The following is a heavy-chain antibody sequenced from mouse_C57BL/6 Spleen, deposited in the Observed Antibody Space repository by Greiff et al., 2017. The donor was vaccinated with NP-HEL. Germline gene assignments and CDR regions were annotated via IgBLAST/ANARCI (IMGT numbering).Heavy chain of an antibody. J-gene: IGHJ2*01. Sequence: QVQLQQSGAELVRPGTSVKVSCKASGYAFTNYLIEWVKQRPGQGLEWIGVIIPGSGGTNYNEQFKGKATLTADKSSSTAYMQLSSLTSADSAVYFCARSGDYRRFFDYWGKGTTLTVSS. CDR2: IIPGSGGT. CDR1: GYAFTNYL. D-gene: IGHD2-4*01. V-gene: IGHV1-54*01. CDR3: ARSGDYRRFFDY.